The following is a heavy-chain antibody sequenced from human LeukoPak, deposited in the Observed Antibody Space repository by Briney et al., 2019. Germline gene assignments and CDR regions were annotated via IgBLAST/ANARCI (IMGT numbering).Heavy chain of an antibody. Sequence: SETLSLTCAVYEGTLSGYFWSWVRQPPGKGLEWIGKISIAGEINYNPSLRSRATISMDTTKNQFSLTLSSVIVADTALYHCVRQIGSGAFDLWGRDRVVIVSS. J-gene: IGHJ3*01. CDR1: EGTLSGYF. CDR2: ISIAGEI. V-gene: IGHV4-34*01. D-gene: IGHD2-2*03. CDR3: VRQIGSGAFDL.